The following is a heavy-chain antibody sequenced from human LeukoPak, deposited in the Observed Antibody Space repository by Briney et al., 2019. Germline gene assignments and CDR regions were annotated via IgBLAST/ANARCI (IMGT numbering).Heavy chain of an antibody. CDR2: IYYSGTT. Sequence: PSETLSLTCTVSGGSISRYYWSWIRQPPGRGLEWIGYIYYSGTTNHNPSLKSRVTISVDTSKNQFSPKLTSVTAADTAVYYCARHLFYYYMDVWGKGTTVTVSS. CDR1: GGSISRYY. J-gene: IGHJ6*03. V-gene: IGHV4-59*08. CDR3: ARHLFYYYMDV.